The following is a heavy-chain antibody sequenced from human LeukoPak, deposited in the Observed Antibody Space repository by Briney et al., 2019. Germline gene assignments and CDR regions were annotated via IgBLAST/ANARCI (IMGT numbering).Heavy chain of an antibody. CDR3: ARGPGSGSYFAWFDP. V-gene: IGHV4-34*01. CDR2: INHSGST. D-gene: IGHD3-10*01. J-gene: IGHJ5*02. Sequence: PSETLSLTCAVYGGSFNGYYWGWIRQPPGKGLEWIGEINHSGSTNYNPSLKSRVTMSVDTCKNEVSLKLSSVSTADTAVYYCARGPGSGSYFAWFDPWGQGTQVTVSS. CDR1: GGSFNGYY.